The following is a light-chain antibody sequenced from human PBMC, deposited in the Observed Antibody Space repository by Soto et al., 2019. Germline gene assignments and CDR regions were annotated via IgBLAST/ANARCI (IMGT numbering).Light chain of an antibody. V-gene: IGLV2-14*03. CDR2: GVS. CDR3: YSSRSSSSTFYV. Sequence: QFALTQPASVSGSPGQSITISCAGTSCNIGGSNYVSWYQQHPGKAPKLMIYGVSNRPSGVSNRFSGSKSGNTASLTISGLRAEDEADYFCYSSRSSSSTFYVFGTGTKVTAL. J-gene: IGLJ1*01. CDR1: SCNIGGSNY.